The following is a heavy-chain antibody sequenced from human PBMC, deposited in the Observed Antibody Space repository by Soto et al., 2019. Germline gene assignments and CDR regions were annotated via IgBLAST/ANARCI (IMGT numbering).Heavy chain of an antibody. CDR1: GGTFSSYA. J-gene: IGHJ3*02. Sequence: ASVKVSCKASGGTFSSYAISWVRQAPGQGLEWMGGIIPIFGTANYAQKFQGRVTITADESTSTAYMELSSLRSEDTAVYYCARGKREVITHNAFDIWGQGTMVTVSS. V-gene: IGHV1-69*13. CDR3: ARGKREVITHNAFDI. D-gene: IGHD3-22*01. CDR2: IIPIFGTA.